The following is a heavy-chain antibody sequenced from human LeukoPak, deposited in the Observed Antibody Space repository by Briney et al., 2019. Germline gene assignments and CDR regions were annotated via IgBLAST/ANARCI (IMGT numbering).Heavy chain of an antibody. Sequence: PSETLSLTCTVSGGSISTGSYCWSWIRQPAGKGLEWIGHIYTSGNTNNNPSLKSRVTISVDTSKNQFSLKLSSVTAADTAVYYCARTYYDILTGYSKFDYWGQGTLVTVSS. J-gene: IGHJ4*02. D-gene: IGHD3-9*01. V-gene: IGHV4-61*09. CDR2: IYTSGNT. CDR3: ARTYYDILTGYSKFDY. CDR1: GGSISTGSYC.